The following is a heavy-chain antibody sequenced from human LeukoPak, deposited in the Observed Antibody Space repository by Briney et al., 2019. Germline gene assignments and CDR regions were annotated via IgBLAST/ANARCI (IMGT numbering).Heavy chain of an antibody. D-gene: IGHD3-10*01. Sequence: GRSLRLSCAASGFTFSSYAMHWVRQAPGKGLEWVAVISYDGSNKYYADSVKGRFTISRDNSKNTLYLQMNSLRAEDTAVYYCARAGFRGVIYAEYNWFDPWGQGTLVTVSS. CDR2: ISYDGSNK. CDR3: ARAGFRGVIYAEYNWFDP. CDR1: GFTFSSYA. J-gene: IGHJ5*02. V-gene: IGHV3-30-3*01.